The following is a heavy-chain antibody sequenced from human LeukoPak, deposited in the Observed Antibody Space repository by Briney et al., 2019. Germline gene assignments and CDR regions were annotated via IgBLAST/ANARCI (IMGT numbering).Heavy chain of an antibody. CDR2: ISGSKT. D-gene: IGHD6-19*01. Sequence: GGSLRLSCAASGFTFSSYAMSWVRQAPGKGLEWVSAISGSKTYYADSVKGRFTISRDNSKNTLYLQMNSLRAEDTAIYYCAKDQPRSGWAFDYWGQGTLVTVSS. CDR3: AKDQPRSGWAFDY. CDR1: GFTFSSYA. V-gene: IGHV3-23*01. J-gene: IGHJ4*02.